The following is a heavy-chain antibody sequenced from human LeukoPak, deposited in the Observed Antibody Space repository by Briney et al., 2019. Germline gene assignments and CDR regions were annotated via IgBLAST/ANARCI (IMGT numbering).Heavy chain of an antibody. Sequence: GGSLRLSCAASGFTFSSYGMHWVRQAPGKGLEWVAVISYDGSNKYYADSVKGRFTISRDNSKNALYLQMNSLSIEDTAVYYCANGETSRFDYWGQGTLVTVSS. J-gene: IGHJ4*02. CDR1: GFTFSSYG. D-gene: IGHD2-2*01. CDR3: ANGETSRFDY. V-gene: IGHV3-30*18. CDR2: ISYDGSNK.